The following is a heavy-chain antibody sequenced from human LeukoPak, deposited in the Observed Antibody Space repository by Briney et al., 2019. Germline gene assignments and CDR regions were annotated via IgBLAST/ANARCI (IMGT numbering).Heavy chain of an antibody. V-gene: IGHV3-49*04. CDR1: GFTFGDYA. D-gene: IGHD5-18*01. Sequence: GGSLRLPCTASGFTFGDYAMSWVRQAPGKGLEWVGFIRSKAYGGTTEYAASVKGRFTISRDDSKSIAYLQMNSLKTEDTAVYYCTRDWVRGYSYGLRAFDIWGQGTMVTVSS. CDR2: IRSKAYGGTT. CDR3: TRDWVRGYSYGLRAFDI. J-gene: IGHJ3*02.